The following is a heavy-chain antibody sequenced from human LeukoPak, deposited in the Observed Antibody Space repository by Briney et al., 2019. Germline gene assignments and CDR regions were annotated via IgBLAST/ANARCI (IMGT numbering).Heavy chain of an antibody. CDR2: INQDGSTK. Sequence: PGGSLRLSCAAPGFTFSSYWMNWVRQAPGTGLEWVANINQDGSTKYYLDSVKGRFTISRDNAKNSLYLQMNSLRAEETAVYYCARGLTTTPNSFDPWGQGTLVTVSS. V-gene: IGHV3-7*01. D-gene: IGHD4-17*01. CDR3: ARGLTTTPNSFDP. CDR1: GFTFSSYW. J-gene: IGHJ5*02.